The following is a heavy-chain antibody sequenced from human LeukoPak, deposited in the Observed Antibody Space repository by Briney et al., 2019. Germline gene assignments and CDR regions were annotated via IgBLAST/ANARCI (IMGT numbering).Heavy chain of an antibody. Sequence: SETLSVTCAVYGGSFSGYYWSWIRQPQGKGLEWIGEINHSGSTNYNPSLKSRVTVSVDTSKNQFSLKLSSATAADTAVYYCASLVGVWGSYRYTYNWFDPWGQGTLVTVSS. J-gene: IGHJ5*02. V-gene: IGHV4-34*01. CDR1: GGSFSGYY. D-gene: IGHD3-16*02. CDR3: ASLVGVWGSYRYTYNWFDP. CDR2: INHSGST.